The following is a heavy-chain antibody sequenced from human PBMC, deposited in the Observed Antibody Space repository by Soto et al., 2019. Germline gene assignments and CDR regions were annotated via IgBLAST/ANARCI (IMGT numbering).Heavy chain of an antibody. CDR3: ARDGLVVTANYYGMDV. V-gene: IGHV3-33*01. J-gene: IGHJ6*02. D-gene: IGHD2-21*02. Sequence: QVPLVESGGGVVQPGRSLRLSCAASGFTFSSYGMHWVRQAPGKGLEWVAVIWYDGSNKYYADSVKGRFTISRDNSKNTLYLQMNSLRAEDTAVYYCARDGLVVTANYYGMDVWGQGTTVTVSS. CDR1: GFTFSSYG. CDR2: IWYDGSNK.